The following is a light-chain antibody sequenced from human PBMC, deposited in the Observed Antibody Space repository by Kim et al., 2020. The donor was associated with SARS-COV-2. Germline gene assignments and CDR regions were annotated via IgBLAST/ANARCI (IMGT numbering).Light chain of an antibody. J-gene: IGLJ3*02. CDR3: SAWDSSLSAWV. Sequence: QAGLTQPPSVSKGLRQTATLTCTGNSNNVGNQGAAWLQQHQGHTPKALSYRSNNRPSGISERLSASRSGNTASLTITGLQPEDEADYYCSAWDSSLSAWVFGGGTQLTVL. V-gene: IGLV10-54*01. CDR1: SNNVGNQG. CDR2: RSN.